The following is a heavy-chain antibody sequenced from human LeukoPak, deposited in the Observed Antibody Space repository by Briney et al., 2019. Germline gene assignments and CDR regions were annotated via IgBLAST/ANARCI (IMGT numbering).Heavy chain of an antibody. D-gene: IGHD3-10*01. CDR1: GFTFSSYA. J-gene: IGHJ4*02. CDR2: ISGSGGST. CDR3: AKYWSRYGSGSYYPDVY. V-gene: IGHV3-23*01. Sequence: AGGSLRLSCAASGFTFSSYAISWVRQAPGKGLEWVSAISGSGGSTYYADSVKGRFTISRDNSKNTLYLQMNSLRAEETAVYYCAKYWSRYGSGSYYPDVYWGQGTLVTVSS.